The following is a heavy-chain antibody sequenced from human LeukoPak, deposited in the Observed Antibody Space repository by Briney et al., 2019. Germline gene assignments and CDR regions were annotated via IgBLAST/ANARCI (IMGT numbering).Heavy chain of an antibody. CDR3: AILSDY. V-gene: IGHV4-39*01. Sequence: SETLSLTCTVSGGAISTDNYYWGWIRHPPGKGLEWIASINYSETTYYIPSINSRVSISVDTSKTQLSLRLSSVNAADTAVYYCAILSDYWGQGILVTVSS. J-gene: IGHJ4*02. CDR1: GGAISTDNYY. CDR2: INYSETT.